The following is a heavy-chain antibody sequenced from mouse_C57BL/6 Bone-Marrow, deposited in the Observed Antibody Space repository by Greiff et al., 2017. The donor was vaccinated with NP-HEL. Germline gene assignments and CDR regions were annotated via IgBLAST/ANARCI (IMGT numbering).Heavy chain of an antibody. CDR3: EILRRTGGGYYFDY. V-gene: IGHV5-12*01. CDR1: GFTFSDYY. J-gene: IGHJ2*01. Sequence: EVQLVESGGGLVQPGGSLKLSCAASGFTFSDYYMYWVRQTPEKRLEWVAYISNGGGSTYYPDTVKGRFTISRDNAKHTLYLQMTRRKSEDTAMYYGEILRRTGGGYYFDYWGQGTTLTVSS. CDR2: ISNGGGST. D-gene: IGHD1-1*01.